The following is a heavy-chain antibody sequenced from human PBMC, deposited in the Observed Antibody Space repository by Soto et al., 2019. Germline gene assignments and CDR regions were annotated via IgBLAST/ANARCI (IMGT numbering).Heavy chain of an antibody. CDR2: IVPTLRLT. CDR3: ATDKVEAGRVGVHY. D-gene: IGHD1-26*01. CDR1: GGTSTIWP. J-gene: IGHJ4*02. V-gene: IGHV1-69*04. Sequence: QVQFVQSGAEVKKPGASLRVSCETSGGTSTIWPITGVRQAPGQGLQWMGRIVPTLRLTNYAQEFQGRLTVSANSSSRTARIELTSLTYEETDVYYGATDKVEAGRVGVHYWGQGTLVTVSS.